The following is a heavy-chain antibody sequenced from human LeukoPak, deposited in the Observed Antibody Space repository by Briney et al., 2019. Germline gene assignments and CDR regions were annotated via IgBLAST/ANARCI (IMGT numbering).Heavy chain of an antibody. J-gene: IGHJ3*02. D-gene: IGHD3-22*01. V-gene: IGHV3-23*01. CDR1: GFTFSSYA. CDR3: AKERKSDYDSSGYYYSDAFDI. CDR2: ISGSGGST. Sequence: GGSLRLSCAASGFTFSSYAMSWVRQAPGKGLEWVSAISGSGGSTYYADSVKGRFTISRDNSKNTLYLQMNSLRAEDTAVYYCAKERKSDYDSSGYYYSDAFDIWGQGTMVTVSS.